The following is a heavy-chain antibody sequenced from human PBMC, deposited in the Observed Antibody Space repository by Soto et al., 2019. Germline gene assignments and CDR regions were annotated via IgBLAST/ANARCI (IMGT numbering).Heavy chain of an antibody. Sequence: PSETLSLTCTVSGGSLLNDDYYWSWIRQPPGKGLEWIWEINHSGSTNYNPSLKSRVTISVDTSKNQFSLKLSSVTAADTAVYYCAKIGGRMDVWGQGTTVTVSS. D-gene: IGHD3-16*01. V-gene: IGHV4-34*01. CDR2: INHSGST. CDR3: AKIGGRMDV. CDR1: GGSLLNDDYY. J-gene: IGHJ6*02.